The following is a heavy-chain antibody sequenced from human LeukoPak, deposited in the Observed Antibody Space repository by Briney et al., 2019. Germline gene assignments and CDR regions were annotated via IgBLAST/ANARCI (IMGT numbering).Heavy chain of an antibody. CDR2: INPSGGGT. Sequence: ASVKVSCKASGYTFTNYYMHWVRQAPGQGLEWMGIINPSGGGTSYAQKFQGRVTMTRDTSISTAYMELSRLRSDDTAVYYCARDHQLPLLGWFDPWGQGTLVTVSS. CDR3: ARDHQLPLLGWFDP. D-gene: IGHD2-2*01. V-gene: IGHV1-46*01. J-gene: IGHJ5*02. CDR1: GYTFTNYY.